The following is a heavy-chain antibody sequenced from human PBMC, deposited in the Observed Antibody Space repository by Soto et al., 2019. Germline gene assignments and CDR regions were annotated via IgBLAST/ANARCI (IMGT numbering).Heavy chain of an antibody. CDR1: GDSISSSNW. CDR2: IYHSGST. J-gene: IGHJ6*02. Sequence: PAETLSLTFAVSGDSISSSNWWSWVRQPPGKGLEWIGEIYHSGSTNYNPSLKSRVTISVDKSKNQFSLKLSSVTAADTAVYYCARSPDSSGYYPRRYYYGMDVWGQGTTVTVSS. V-gene: IGHV4-4*02. D-gene: IGHD3-22*01. CDR3: ARSPDSSGYYPRRYYYGMDV.